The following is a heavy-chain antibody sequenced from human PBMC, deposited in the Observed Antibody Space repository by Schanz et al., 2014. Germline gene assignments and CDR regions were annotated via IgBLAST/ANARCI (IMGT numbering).Heavy chain of an antibody. CDR1: GFTFSTYA. J-gene: IGHJ4*02. V-gene: IGHV3-23*04. Sequence: EVQLVESGGGLIQPGGSLRLSCSASGFTFSTYALGWVRQAPGKGLEWVSLVSASGGGPFYADSVKGRFTISRDNSRNTVYLQMSSLRAEDTAVYYCVKDDRGDVVVVAANYWGQGAQVIVSS. CDR2: VSASGGGP. D-gene: IGHD2-15*01. CDR3: VKDDRGDVVVVAANY.